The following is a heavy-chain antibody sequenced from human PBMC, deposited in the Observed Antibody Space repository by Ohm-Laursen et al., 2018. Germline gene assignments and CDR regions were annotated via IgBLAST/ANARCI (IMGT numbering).Heavy chain of an antibody. CDR2: ISWNNNSI. CDR3: ATAGPYSGDDY. D-gene: IGHD6-25*01. J-gene: IGHJ4*02. Sequence: SLRLSCAASGFTFDDYAMHWVRQAPGKGLEWVSGISWNNNSIVYADSVKGRFTISRDNSKNTLYLQMNSLRDEDTAVYYCATAGPYSGDDYWGQGTLVNVSS. V-gene: IGHV3-9*01. CDR1: GFTFDDYA.